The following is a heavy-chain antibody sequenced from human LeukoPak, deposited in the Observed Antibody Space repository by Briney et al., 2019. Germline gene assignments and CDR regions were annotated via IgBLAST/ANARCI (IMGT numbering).Heavy chain of an antibody. CDR2: IYPGDSGT. D-gene: IGHD3-22*01. CDR1: GYSFTSYW. V-gene: IGHV5-51*01. CDR3: ARLVVTTEYYFDY. Sequence: GESLKISCKGSGYSFTSYWIGWVRQMPGKGLEWMGIIYPGDSGTRYSPSFQGQVTISADKSTSTAYLQWSSLKASDTAMYYCARLVVTTEYYFDYWGQGTLVTVSS. J-gene: IGHJ4*02.